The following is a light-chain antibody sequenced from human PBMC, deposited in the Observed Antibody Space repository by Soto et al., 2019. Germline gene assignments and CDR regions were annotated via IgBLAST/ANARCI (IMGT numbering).Light chain of an antibody. Sequence: VTITCRASQTISSWLAWYQQKPGKAPKLLIYDASSLESGVPSRFSGRGSGTQFTLTISSLQPDDFATYYCQPYNSFSGTFGPGTKVDIK. J-gene: IGKJ1*01. CDR1: QTISSW. V-gene: IGKV1-5*01. CDR3: QPYNSFSGT. CDR2: DAS.